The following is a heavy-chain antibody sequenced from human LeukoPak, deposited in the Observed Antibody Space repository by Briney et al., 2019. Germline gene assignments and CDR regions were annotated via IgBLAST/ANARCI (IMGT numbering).Heavy chain of an antibody. CDR1: GFTFSSYE. J-gene: IGHJ4*02. V-gene: IGHV3-48*03. CDR2: ISSSGSTI. Sequence: GGSLRLSCAASGFTFSSYEMNWVRQAPGKGLEWVSYISSSGSTIYYADSVKGRFTISRDNAKNSLYLQMNSLRAEDTAVYYCARLGELLGFGYWGQGTLVTVSS. D-gene: IGHD1-26*01. CDR3: ARLGELLGFGY.